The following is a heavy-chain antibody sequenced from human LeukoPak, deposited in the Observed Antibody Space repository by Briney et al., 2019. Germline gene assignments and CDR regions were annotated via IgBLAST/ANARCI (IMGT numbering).Heavy chain of an antibody. CDR3: AKASCTSTSCYKTLAY. D-gene: IGHD2-2*02. CDR1: GFTFSSYS. CDR2: ISYDGSNK. Sequence: PGGSLRLSCAASGFTFSSYSMNWVRQAPGKGLEWVAVISYDGSNKYYADSVKGRFTISRDNSKNTLYLQMNSLRAEDTAVYYCAKASCTSTSCYKTLAYWGQGTLVTVSS. J-gene: IGHJ4*02. V-gene: IGHV3-30*18.